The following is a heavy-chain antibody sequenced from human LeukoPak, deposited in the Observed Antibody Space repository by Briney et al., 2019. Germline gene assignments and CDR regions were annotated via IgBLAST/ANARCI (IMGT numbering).Heavy chain of an antibody. CDR2: ISYDGSNK. Sequence: PGGSLRLSCAASGFTFSSYGMHWVRQAPGKGLEWVAVISYDGSNKYYADSVKGRFTISRDNSKNTLYLQMNSLRAEDTAVYYCAKVERRYCSSTSCYPPDYWGQGTLVTVSS. CDR1: GFTFSSYG. D-gene: IGHD2-2*01. J-gene: IGHJ4*02. V-gene: IGHV3-30*18. CDR3: AKVERRYCSSTSCYPPDY.